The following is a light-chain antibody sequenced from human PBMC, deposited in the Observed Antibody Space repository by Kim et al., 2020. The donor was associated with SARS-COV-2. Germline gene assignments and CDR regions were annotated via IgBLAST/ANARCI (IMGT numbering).Light chain of an antibody. J-gene: IGLJ2*01. CDR3: QVWDSSPRV. V-gene: IGLV3-9*01. CDR2: RDS. CDR1: NIGSKN. Sequence: SGALGQTARITCGGNNIGSKNVHWYQQKPGQAPVLVIYRDSNRPSGIPERFSGSNSGNTATLTISRAQAGDEADYYCQVWDSSPRVFGGGTQLTVL.